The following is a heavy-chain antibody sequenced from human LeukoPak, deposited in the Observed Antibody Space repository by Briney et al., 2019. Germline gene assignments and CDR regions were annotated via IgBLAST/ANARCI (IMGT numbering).Heavy chain of an antibody. CDR3: AKDPRALPDY. D-gene: IGHD1-26*01. V-gene: IGHV3-33*06. CDR1: GFTFSSYG. J-gene: IGHJ4*02. Sequence: PGGSLRLSCAASGFTFSSYGMHWVRQAPGKGLEWVAVIWYDGSNKYYADSVKGRLTISRDNSKNTLYLQMNSLRAEDTAVYYCAKDPRALPDYWGQGTLVTVSS. CDR2: IWYDGSNK.